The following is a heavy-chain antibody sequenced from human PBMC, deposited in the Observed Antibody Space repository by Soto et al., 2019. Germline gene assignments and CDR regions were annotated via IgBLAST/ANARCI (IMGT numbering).Heavy chain of an antibody. CDR2: IIPTFGTA. V-gene: IGHV1-69*13. J-gene: IGHJ6*02. CDR3: ARSIFGVVTQSNYYYYYGMDV. D-gene: IGHD3-3*01. CDR1: GGTFSSYA. Sequence: SVKVSCKASGGTFSSYAISWVRQAPGQGLEWKGGIIPTFGTANYAQKFQGRVAITADESTSTAYMELSSLRSEDTAVYYCARSIFGVVTQSNYYYYYGMDVWGQGTTVTVSS.